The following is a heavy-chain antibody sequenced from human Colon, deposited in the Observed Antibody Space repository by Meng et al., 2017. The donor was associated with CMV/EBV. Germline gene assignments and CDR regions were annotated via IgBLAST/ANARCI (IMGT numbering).Heavy chain of an antibody. CDR1: GFPFTSYS. J-gene: IGHJ4*02. Sequence: ASVKVSCKTSGFPFTSYSFTWVRQAPGQGLEWLGWISAYNGNTNYAQIVRGRVTMTRDTSVTTAYLEITSLRSDDTAVYYCVRGRVVGGGWGQGTLVTVSS. D-gene: IGHD2-21*01. V-gene: IGHV1-18*04. CDR2: ISAYNGNT. CDR3: VRGRVVGGG.